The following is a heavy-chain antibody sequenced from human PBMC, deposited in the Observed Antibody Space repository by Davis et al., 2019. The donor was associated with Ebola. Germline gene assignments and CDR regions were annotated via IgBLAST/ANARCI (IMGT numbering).Heavy chain of an antibody. CDR2: INAGNGST. V-gene: IGHV1-3*01. CDR3: AGNSVTTRLDYYGMDV. J-gene: IGHJ6*02. Sequence: AASVKISCKASGYTFTRFAMHWVRQAPGHRLDWIGWINAGNGSTIYSQNFQGRVTITRDTSASTVYMELSSLRSEDTAVYYCAGNSVTTRLDYYGMDVWGQGTTVTVSS. D-gene: IGHD4-17*01. CDR1: GYTFTRFA.